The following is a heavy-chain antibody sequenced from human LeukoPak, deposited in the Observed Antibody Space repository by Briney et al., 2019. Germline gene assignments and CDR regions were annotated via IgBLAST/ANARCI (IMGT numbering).Heavy chain of an antibody. D-gene: IGHD3-22*01. CDR3: AKRGSSGSYPYYLDS. J-gene: IGHJ4*02. CDR1: GFTFSTHA. Sequence: GRSLRLSCAASGFTFSTHAMSWVRLAQGEGLEWVSAIDGSGRYTFYADSVKGRFTTSRDNSKNTLYLQMDSLRAEDTAVYYCAKRGSSGSYPYYLDSWGQGTLVTVSS. CDR2: IDGSGRYT. V-gene: IGHV3-23*01.